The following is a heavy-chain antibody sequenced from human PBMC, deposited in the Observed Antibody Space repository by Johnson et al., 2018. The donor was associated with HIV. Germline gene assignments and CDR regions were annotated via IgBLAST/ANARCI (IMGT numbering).Heavy chain of an antibody. J-gene: IGHJ3*02. CDR2: ISSNGGST. CDR1: GFTFSSYA. V-gene: IGHV3-64*01. CDR3: ARCLTMFGVVTDAFDI. Sequence: VQLVESGGGLVQPGGSLRLSCAASGFTFSSYAMHWVRQAPGKGLEYVSAISSNGGSTYYANSVKGRFTISRDNSKNTLYLQMGSLRAEDMDVYYCARCLTMFGVVTDAFDIWGQGTMVTVSS. D-gene: IGHD3-3*01.